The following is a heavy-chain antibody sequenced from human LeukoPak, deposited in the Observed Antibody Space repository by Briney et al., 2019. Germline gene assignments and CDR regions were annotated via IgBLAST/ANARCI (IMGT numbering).Heavy chain of an antibody. D-gene: IGHD3-9*01. Sequence: PSETLSLTCTVSGGSISSSSYYWGWLRQPPGKGLEWIGSIYYSGSTYYNPSLKSRVTISVDTSKNQFSLKLSSVTAADTAVYYCARDELVGAFDIWGQGTMVTVSS. CDR1: GGSISSSSYY. CDR2: IYYSGST. CDR3: ARDELVGAFDI. J-gene: IGHJ3*02. V-gene: IGHV4-39*07.